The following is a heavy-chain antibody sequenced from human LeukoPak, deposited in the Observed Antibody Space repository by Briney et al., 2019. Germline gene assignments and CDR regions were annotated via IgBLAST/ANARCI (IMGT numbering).Heavy chain of an antibody. J-gene: IGHJ4*02. CDR3: AREVVVTSCFDY. CDR1: GFTFSSYA. V-gene: IGHV3-23*01. D-gene: IGHD3-22*01. Sequence: GGSLRLSCAASGFTFSSYAMSWVRQAPGKGLEWVSAISGSGGSTYYADFVKGRFTISRDNAKNSLYLQMNSLRAEDTAVYYCAREVVVTSCFDYWGQGTLVTVSS. CDR2: ISGSGGST.